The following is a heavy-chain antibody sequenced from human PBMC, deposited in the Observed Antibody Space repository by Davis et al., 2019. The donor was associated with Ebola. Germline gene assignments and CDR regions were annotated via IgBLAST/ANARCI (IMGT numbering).Heavy chain of an antibody. J-gene: IGHJ4*02. CDR1: GLTFSNFG. V-gene: IGHV3-7*03. CDR2: IKKDGVQK. Sequence: PGGSLRLSCATSGLTFSNFGMSWVRQAPGKGLEWVATIKKDGVQKFYVDSVKGRFIISRDNARNSLYLQMNSLKNEDTAVYYCARLVSGYWGQGTRVSVSS. D-gene: IGHD6-25*01. CDR3: ARLVSGY.